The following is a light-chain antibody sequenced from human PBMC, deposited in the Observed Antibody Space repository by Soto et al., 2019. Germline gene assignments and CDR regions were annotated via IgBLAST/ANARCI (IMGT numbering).Light chain of an antibody. CDR1: QNINNY. J-gene: IGKJ5*01. Sequence: DIQMTQSPSSLSASVGDRVTITCQAGQNINNYLNWYQQKPGTAPNLLIYHASNLRGGVPSRFSGSGSGTEFTLTISSLQPDDFATYYCQHYNSYPITFGQGTRLEI. V-gene: IGKV1-16*01. CDR3: QHYNSYPIT. CDR2: HAS.